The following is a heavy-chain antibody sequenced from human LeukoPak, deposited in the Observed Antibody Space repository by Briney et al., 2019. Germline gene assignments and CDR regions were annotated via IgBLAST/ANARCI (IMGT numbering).Heavy chain of an antibody. J-gene: IGHJ3*02. CDR3: ARHGLRSAFDI. Sequence: SETLSLTCTVSGGSISTDTVSGGSISGYYWGWIRQPPGKGLEWIGSIYHSGSTYYNPSLKSRVTISVDTSKNQFSLRLSSVTAADTAVYYCARHGLRSAFDIWGQGTMVTVSS. CDR1: GGSISTDTVSGGSISGYY. CDR2: IYHSGST. D-gene: IGHD5-12*01. V-gene: IGHV4-39*01.